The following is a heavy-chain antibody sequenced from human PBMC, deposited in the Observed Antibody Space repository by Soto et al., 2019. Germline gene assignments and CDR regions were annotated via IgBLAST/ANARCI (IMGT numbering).Heavy chain of an antibody. CDR1: GGSISSGDYY. V-gene: IGHV4-30-4*01. Sequence: SETLSLTCTVSGGSISSGDYYWSWIRQPPGKGLEWIGYIYYSGSTYYNPSLKSRVTISVDTSKNQFSLKLSSVTAADTAVYYCAREGDDYGGAFDIWGQGTMVTVSS. CDR2: IYYSGST. J-gene: IGHJ3*02. D-gene: IGHD4-17*01. CDR3: AREGDDYGGAFDI.